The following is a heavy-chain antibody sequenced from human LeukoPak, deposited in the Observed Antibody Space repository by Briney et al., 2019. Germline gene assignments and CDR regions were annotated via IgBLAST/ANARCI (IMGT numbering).Heavy chain of an antibody. Sequence: SVKVSCKASGGTFSSYAISWVRQAPGQGLEWMGGIIPIFGTANYAQKFQGRVTITADESTSTAYMELSSLRSEDTAVYYCARGGNGTDLPDYWGRGTLVTVSS. CDR3: ARGGNGTDLPDY. CDR1: GGTFSSYA. J-gene: IGHJ4*02. V-gene: IGHV1-69*13. D-gene: IGHD1-1*01. CDR2: IIPIFGTA.